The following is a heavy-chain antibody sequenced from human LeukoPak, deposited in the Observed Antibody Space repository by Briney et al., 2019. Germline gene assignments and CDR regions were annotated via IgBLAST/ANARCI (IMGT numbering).Heavy chain of an antibody. Sequence: GGSLRLSCAASGFTFSSYAMSWVRQAPGKGLEWVSYISSSSSTIYYADSVKGRFTISRDNAKNSLYLQMNSLRAEDTAVYYCARDRYCSSTSCYQIDYWGQGTLVTVSS. CDR1: GFTFSSYA. CDR3: ARDRYCSSTSCYQIDY. V-gene: IGHV3-48*04. D-gene: IGHD2-2*01. CDR2: ISSSSSTI. J-gene: IGHJ4*02.